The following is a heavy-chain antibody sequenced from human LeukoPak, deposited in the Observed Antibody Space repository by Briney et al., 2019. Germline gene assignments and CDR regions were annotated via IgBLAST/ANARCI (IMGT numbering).Heavy chain of an antibody. D-gene: IGHD1-1*01. CDR3: AKRSGAPNNFDY. CDR1: GFTFDEHD. Sequence: GGSLRLSCAASGFTFDEHDMFWVRQVPGRGLEWVCLISKDGGNKQYADSVKGRFSVSRDNNRNSLSLQMNSLRSEDTALYFCAKRSGAPNNFDYWGQGALVTVSS. V-gene: IGHV3-43*02. CDR2: ISKDGGNK. J-gene: IGHJ4*02.